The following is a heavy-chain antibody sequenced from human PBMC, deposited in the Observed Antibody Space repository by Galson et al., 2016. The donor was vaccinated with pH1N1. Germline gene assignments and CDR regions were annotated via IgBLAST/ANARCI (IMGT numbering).Heavy chain of an antibody. V-gene: IGHV7-4-1*02. CDR2: IHTTTGDP. Sequence: SVKVSCKASGYTFASFAINWVRQVPGQGLEWMGWIHTTTGDPSYGQGFSGRFVFSLDTSVTTAYLQLSSLKTEDAAVYYCARESYRCSGGSCYFDSWGQGTRLTVSS. D-gene: IGHD2-15*01. J-gene: IGHJ4*02. CDR3: ARESYRCSGGSCYFDS. CDR1: GYTFASFA.